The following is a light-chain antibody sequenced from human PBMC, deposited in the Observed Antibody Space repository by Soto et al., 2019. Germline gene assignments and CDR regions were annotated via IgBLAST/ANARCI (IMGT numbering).Light chain of an antibody. CDR3: QSYDSSLSGHHVV. J-gene: IGLJ2*01. V-gene: IGLV1-40*01. Sequence: QSVLTQPPSVSGAPGQRVTISCTGSSSNIGAGHDVHWYQQLPGTAPKLLIYGNNNRPSGVPDRFSGSKSGTSASLAITGLQAEDEADYYCQSYDSSLSGHHVVFGGGTKLTVL. CDR1: SSNIGAGHD. CDR2: GNN.